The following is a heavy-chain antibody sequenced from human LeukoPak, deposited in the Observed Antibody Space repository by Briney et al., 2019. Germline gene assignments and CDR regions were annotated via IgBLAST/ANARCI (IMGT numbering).Heavy chain of an antibody. D-gene: IGHD1-26*01. CDR3: AKDQGARSSYYFDY. Sequence: PGGSLRLSCAASGFTFDDYAMHWVRQAPGKGLEWVSGISWNSGSIGYADSVKGRFTISRDNAKNSLYLQMNSLRAEDTALYYCAKDQGARSSYYFDYWGQGTLVTVSS. CDR1: GFTFDDYA. V-gene: IGHV3-9*01. CDR2: ISWNSGSI. J-gene: IGHJ4*02.